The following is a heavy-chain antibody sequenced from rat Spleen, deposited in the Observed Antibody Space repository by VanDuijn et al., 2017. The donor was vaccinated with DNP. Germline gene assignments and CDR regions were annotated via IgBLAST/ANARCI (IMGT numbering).Heavy chain of an antibody. CDR3: ARDDYGSYGAMDP. Sequence: EVQLVESGGGLLQPGRSRKLSCAASGFTFSYYGMAWVRQSPEKDLEWVATIIYDGSRTYYRDSGKGRFTISRDNVKSTLYLEMDSLRPEDTATYYCARDDYGSYGAMDPWGQGTSVTVSS. CDR1: GFTFSYYG. CDR2: IIYDGSRT. J-gene: IGHJ4*01. V-gene: IGHV5S10*01. D-gene: IGHD1-3*01.